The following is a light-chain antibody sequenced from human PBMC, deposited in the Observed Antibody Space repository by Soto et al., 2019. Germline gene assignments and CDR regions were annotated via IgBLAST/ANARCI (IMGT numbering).Light chain of an antibody. CDR1: QSVSSD. V-gene: IGKV3-11*01. J-gene: IGKJ4*01. CDR3: QQRSNWPPLT. CDR2: DAS. Sequence: EIVLTQSPATLSLSPGERATFSCRASQSVSSDLVWYQQKPGQAPRLLIYDASNRATGIPARFSGSRSGTDFTLTISSLEPEDFAVYYCQQRSNWPPLTFGGGTKVEIK.